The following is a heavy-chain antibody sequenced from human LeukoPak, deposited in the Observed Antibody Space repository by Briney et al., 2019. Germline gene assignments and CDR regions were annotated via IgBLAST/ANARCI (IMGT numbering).Heavy chain of an antibody. J-gene: IGHJ4*02. V-gene: IGHV4-59*01. Sequence: SLTCTVSGGSIXXYYWSWIRQPPGKGLEWIGYIYYSGSTNYNPSLKSRVTISVDTSKNQFSLKLSSVTAADTAVYYCARGHDSSGYYSAGMNFDYWGQGTLVTVSS. D-gene: IGHD3-22*01. CDR2: IYYSGST. CDR3: ARGHDSSGYYSAGMNFDY. CDR1: GGSIXXYY.